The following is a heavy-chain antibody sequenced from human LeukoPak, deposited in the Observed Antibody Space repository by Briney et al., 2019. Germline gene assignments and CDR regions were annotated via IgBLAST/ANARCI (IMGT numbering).Heavy chain of an antibody. J-gene: IGHJ3*02. CDR2: INPNSGGT. CDR1: GYTFTGYY. Sequence: ASVKVSCKASGYTFTGYYMHWVRQAPGQGLEWMGWINPNSGGTNYAQKFQGRVTMTRDTSISTAYMELSRLRSDDTAVYYCAGLYDSRQTAAFDIWGQGTMVTVSS. CDR3: AGLYDSRQTAAFDI. V-gene: IGHV1-2*02. D-gene: IGHD3-22*01.